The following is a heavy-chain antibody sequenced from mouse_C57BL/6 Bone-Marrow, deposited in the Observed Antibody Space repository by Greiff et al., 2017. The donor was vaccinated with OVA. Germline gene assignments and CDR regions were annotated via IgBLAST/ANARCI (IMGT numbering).Heavy chain of an antibody. CDR1: GYTFTSYW. CDR3: SIYYDYDGYYFDY. V-gene: IGHV1-64*01. Sequence: VQRVESGAELVKPGASVKLSCKASGYTFTSYWMHWVKQRPGQGLEWIGMIHPNSGSTNYNEKFKSKATLTVDKSSSTAYMQLSSLTSEDSAVYYCSIYYDYDGYYFDYWGQGTTLTVSS. D-gene: IGHD2-4*01. J-gene: IGHJ2*01. CDR2: IHPNSGST.